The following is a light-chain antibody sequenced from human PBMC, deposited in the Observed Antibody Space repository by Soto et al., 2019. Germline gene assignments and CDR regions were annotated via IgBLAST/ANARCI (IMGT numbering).Light chain of an antibody. Sequence: DIVMTPTPDSLAVSLGERPTINCKSSQSVLYSSNNKNYLAWYQQKPGQPPKPLINWASTRESGVPDRCSGSGSGTDFTLTISSLQAEDVAVYCSQQYYSTPLTFCGGTKVESK. CDR2: WAS. J-gene: IGKJ4*01. CDR1: QSVLYSSNNKNY. V-gene: IGKV4-1*01. CDR3: QQYYSTPLT.